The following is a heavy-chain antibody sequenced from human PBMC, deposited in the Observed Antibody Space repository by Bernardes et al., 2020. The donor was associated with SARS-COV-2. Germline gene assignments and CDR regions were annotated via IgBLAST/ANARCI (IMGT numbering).Heavy chain of an antibody. V-gene: IGHV3-30*03. D-gene: IGHD6-6*01. J-gene: IGHJ4*02. CDR3: ARGRDGLVREIDY. CDR2: MANDGGIN. CDR1: GFSFSTFG. Sequence: GGSLRLSCAASGFSFSTFGMHWVRQAPGKGLEWVGVMANDGGINKYGDSVKGRFSISRDNSKNTLFLQMNSLRPDDTAVYYCARGRDGLVREIDYWGQGTLVTVSS.